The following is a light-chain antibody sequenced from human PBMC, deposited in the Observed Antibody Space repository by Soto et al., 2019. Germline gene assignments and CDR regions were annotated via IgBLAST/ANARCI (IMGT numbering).Light chain of an antibody. J-gene: IGKJ1*01. V-gene: IGKV3-20*01. CDR2: GAS. Sequence: EIVLTQSPGTLSLSPGERATLSCRASQSVSSSYLAWYKQKPGQAPRLLIYGASSRATGIPDRFSGSGSGTDFTLTISRLEPEDFAVYYCQHYGGSPGTFGRGTKVEIK. CDR1: QSVSSSY. CDR3: QHYGGSPGT.